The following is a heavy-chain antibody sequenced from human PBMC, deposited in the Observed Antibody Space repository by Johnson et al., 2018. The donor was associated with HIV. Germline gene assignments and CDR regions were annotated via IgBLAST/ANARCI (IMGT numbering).Heavy chain of an antibody. CDR2: IKSKTDGGTT. Sequence: VQLVESGGGVVQPGRSLRLSCAASGFTFSNAWMSWVRQAPGKGLEWVGRIKSKTDGGTTDYAAPVKGRFTISRDDSKNTLYLQMNSLKTEDTAVYYCTAVSYSDAFDIWGQGTMVTVSS. CDR3: TAVSYSDAFDI. V-gene: IGHV3-15*01. J-gene: IGHJ3*02. D-gene: IGHD1-26*01. CDR1: GFTFSNAW.